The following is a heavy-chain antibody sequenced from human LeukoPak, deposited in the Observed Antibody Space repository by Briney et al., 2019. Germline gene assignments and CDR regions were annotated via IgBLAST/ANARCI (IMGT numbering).Heavy chain of an antibody. D-gene: IGHD6-13*01. CDR1: GGSISSGSYY. J-gene: IGHJ3*02. Sequence: SETLSLTCTVSGGSISSGSYYWSWIRQPAGKGLEWIGRIYTSGSTNYNPSLKSRVTISVDTSKNQFSLKLSSVTAADTAVYYCARVGSSYPFEAFDIWGQGTMVTVSS. V-gene: IGHV4-61*02. CDR2: IYTSGST. CDR3: ARVGSSYPFEAFDI.